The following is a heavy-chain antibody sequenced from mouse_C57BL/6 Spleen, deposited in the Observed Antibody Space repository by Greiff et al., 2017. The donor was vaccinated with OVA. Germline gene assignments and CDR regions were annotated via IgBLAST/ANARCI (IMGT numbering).Heavy chain of an antibody. CDR3: ARERDCYGSGYDAMDY. V-gene: IGHV1-55*01. CDR1: GYTFTSYW. CDR2: IYPGSGST. J-gene: IGHJ4*01. Sequence: QVQLKQPGAELVKPGASVKMSCKASGYTFTSYWITWVKQRPGQGLEWIGDIYPGSGSTNYNEKFKSKATLTVDTSSSTAFMQLSSLTSEDSAVYYCARERDCYGSGYDAMDYWGQGTSVTVSS. D-gene: IGHD1-1*01.